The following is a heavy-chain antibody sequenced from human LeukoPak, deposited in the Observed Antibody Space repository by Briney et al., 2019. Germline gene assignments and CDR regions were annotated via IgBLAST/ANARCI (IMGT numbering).Heavy chain of an antibody. V-gene: IGHV3-30*04. CDR2: ISYDGSNK. Sequence: GGSLRLSCAASGFTFSSYAMHWVRQAPGKGLEWVAVISYDGSNKYYADSVKGRFTISRDNSKNTLYLQMNSLRAEDTAVYYCARAPYNGSYYELVPGFDYWGQGTLVTVSS. D-gene: IGHD1-26*01. CDR1: GFTFSSYA. CDR3: ARAPYNGSYYELVPGFDY. J-gene: IGHJ4*02.